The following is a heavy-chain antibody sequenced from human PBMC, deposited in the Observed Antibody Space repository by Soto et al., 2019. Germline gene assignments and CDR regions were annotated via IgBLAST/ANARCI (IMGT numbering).Heavy chain of an antibody. J-gene: IGHJ6*02. CDR1: GFTFRNHA. CDR2: MAHDGSNG. D-gene: IGHD2-15*01. V-gene: IGHV3-30-3*01. Sequence: QVQLVESGGGVVQPGGSLRLSCAASGFTFRNHAMHWVRQAPGKGLECLAVMAHDGSNGFYRDSVKGRFTVSRDNSKNTLYLYMNSLRSEDTGVYYCARGDREDILVVVGARPGEYGTDIWGQGTTVIVSS. CDR3: ARGDREDILVVVGARPGEYGTDI.